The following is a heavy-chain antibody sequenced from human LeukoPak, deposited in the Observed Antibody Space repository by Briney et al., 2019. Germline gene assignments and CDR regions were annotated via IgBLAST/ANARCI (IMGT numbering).Heavy chain of an antibody. J-gene: IGHJ3*01. CDR2: IHSPGDT. Sequence: GGSLRLSCAASGFIFSSYDMHWVRHATGKGLEWVSAIHSPGDTHYAGSVKGRVTISRDNAENSVYLQLNSLRAGDTAVYYCVRGQCSSSGCSTRVSGLDVRGQGTVVTVFS. CDR1: GFIFSSYD. D-gene: IGHD2-2*01. CDR3: VRGQCSSSGCSTRVSGLDV. V-gene: IGHV3-13*01.